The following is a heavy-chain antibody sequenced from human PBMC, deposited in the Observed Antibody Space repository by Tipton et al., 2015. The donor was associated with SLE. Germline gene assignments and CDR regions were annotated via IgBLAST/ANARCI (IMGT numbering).Heavy chain of an antibody. CDR1: GFTFDDYA. V-gene: IGHV3-33*08. D-gene: IGHD3-3*01. CDR3: ARDLGLLRFLEWSPDY. J-gene: IGHJ4*02. Sequence: RSLRLSCAASGFTFDDYAMHWVRQVPGKGLEWLAFIWFDGSNTNYADSVKGRFTISRDNSKDTLYLQMDGLRAEDTAVYYCARDLGLLRFLEWSPDYWGQGTLVTVSS. CDR2: IWFDGSNT.